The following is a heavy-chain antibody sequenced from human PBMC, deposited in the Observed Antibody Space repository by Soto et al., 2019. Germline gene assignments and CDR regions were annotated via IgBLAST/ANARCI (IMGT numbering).Heavy chain of an antibody. J-gene: IGHJ5*02. CDR3: ATEVAGTNWFDP. CDR2: IYYSGST. Sequence: QVQLQESGPGLVKPSETLSLTCTVSGGSVSSGSYYWSWIRQPPGKGLEWIGYIYYSGSTNYNPSLNSRVTISVDTSKTQFSLKLSSVTAADTAVYYCATEVAGTNWFDPWGQGTLVTVSS. CDR1: GGSVSSGSYY. D-gene: IGHD6-19*01. V-gene: IGHV4-61*01.